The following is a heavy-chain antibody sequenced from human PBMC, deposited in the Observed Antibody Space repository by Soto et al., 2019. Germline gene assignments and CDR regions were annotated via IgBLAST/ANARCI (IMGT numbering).Heavy chain of an antibody. J-gene: IGHJ5*02. CDR2: IIPIFGTA. CDR3: AMRHSIYSSSWYPGWFGP. V-gene: IGHV1-69*13. D-gene: IGHD6-13*01. CDR1: GGTFSNYA. Sequence: SVKVSCKASGGTFSNYAINWVRQAPGQGLEWMGGIIPIFGTANYAQKFQGRVIITADESTSIADMELSSLRSEDTVVYYCAMRHSIYSSSWYPGWFGPWGQGTLVTVSS.